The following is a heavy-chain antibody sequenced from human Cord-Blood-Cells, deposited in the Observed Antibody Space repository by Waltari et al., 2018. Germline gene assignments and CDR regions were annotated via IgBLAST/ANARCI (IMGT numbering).Heavy chain of an antibody. Sequence: QVQLQQWGAGLLKPSETLSLTCAVSGGSFSAYYWSWVRQPPGKRREWIGKINHSGSTNYNPSLKSRVTISVDTSKNQFSLKLSSVTAADTAVYYCASVMVRGVLSDYWGQGTLVTVSS. CDR3: ASVMVRGVLSDY. D-gene: IGHD3-10*01. CDR1: GGSFSAYY. J-gene: IGHJ4*02. V-gene: IGHV4-34*01. CDR2: INHSGST.